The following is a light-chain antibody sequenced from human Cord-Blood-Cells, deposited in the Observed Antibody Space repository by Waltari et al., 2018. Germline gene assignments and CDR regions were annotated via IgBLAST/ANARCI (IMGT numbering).Light chain of an antibody. V-gene: IGLV2-23*01. J-gene: IGLJ1*01. CDR2: EGS. Sequence: QSALTQPASVSGSPGQSITISCTGTSSDVGSYNLVTWYQQPPGKAPKLMIYEGSTRPSGVSNLFSGSKSGNTASLTISGLQAEDEADYYCCSYAGSSTYVFGTGTKVTVL. CDR1: SSDVGSYNL. CDR3: CSYAGSSTYV.